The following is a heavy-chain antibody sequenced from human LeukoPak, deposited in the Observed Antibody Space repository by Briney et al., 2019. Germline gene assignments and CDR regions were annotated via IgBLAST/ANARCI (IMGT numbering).Heavy chain of an antibody. CDR2: INPNSGGT. Sequence: ASVKVSCKASGYTFTSYGISWVRQAPGQGLEWMGWINPNSGGTNYAQKFQGRVTMTRDTSISTAYMELSRLRSDDTAVYYCARDGPYSSGWYTPPGGYMDVWGKGTTVTVSS. CDR3: ARDGPYSSGWYTPPGGYMDV. V-gene: IGHV1-2*02. D-gene: IGHD6-19*01. CDR1: GYTFTSYG. J-gene: IGHJ6*03.